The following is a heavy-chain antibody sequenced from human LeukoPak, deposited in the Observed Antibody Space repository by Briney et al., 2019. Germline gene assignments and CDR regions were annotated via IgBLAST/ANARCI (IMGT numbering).Heavy chain of an antibody. Sequence: GGSLRLSCAASGFTFSSYSMNWVRQAPGKGLEWVSYINTRSSHVYYADSMKGRFTISRDNAKNSLYLQLNSLRAEDTAVYYCARVVLSYSASDFGYYYYMDVWGQGTSVTVSS. CDR1: GFTFSSYS. V-gene: IGHV3-21*01. J-gene: IGHJ6*03. CDR2: INTRSSHV. CDR3: ARVVLSYSASDFGYYYYMDV. D-gene: IGHD5-12*01.